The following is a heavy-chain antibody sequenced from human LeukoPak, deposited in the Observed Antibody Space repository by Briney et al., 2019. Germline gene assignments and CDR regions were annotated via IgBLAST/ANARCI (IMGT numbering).Heavy chain of an antibody. J-gene: IGHJ4*02. CDR1: GGSFSGYY. V-gene: IGHV4-34*01. CDR2: INHSGST. CDR3: ARPSRAVAGTFFDY. Sequence: PSETLSLTCAVYGGSFSGYYWSWIRQPPGKGLEWIGEINHSGSTNYNPSLKSRVTISVDTSKNQFSLKLSSVTAADTAVYYCARPSRAVAGTFFDYWGQGTLVTVSS. D-gene: IGHD6-19*01.